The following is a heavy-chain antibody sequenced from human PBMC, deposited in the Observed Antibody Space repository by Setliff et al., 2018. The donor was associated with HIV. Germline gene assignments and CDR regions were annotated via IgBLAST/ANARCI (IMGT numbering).Heavy chain of an antibody. CDR2: ISSSSSYI. J-gene: IGHJ3*02. Sequence: LRLSCAASGFTFSSYSMNWVRQAPGKGLEWVSSISSSSSYIYYADSVKGRFTISRDNAKNSLFLQMNSLRAEDTAVYYCARDHLYYYDSSGYYKKTSAFDIWGQGTMVTVSS. D-gene: IGHD3-22*01. CDR1: GFTFSSYS. V-gene: IGHV3-21*01. CDR3: ARDHLYYYDSSGYYKKTSAFDI.